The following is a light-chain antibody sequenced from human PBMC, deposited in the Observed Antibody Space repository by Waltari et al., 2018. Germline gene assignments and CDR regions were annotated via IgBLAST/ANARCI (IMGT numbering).Light chain of an antibody. CDR3: TSYTSAASWV. Sequence: QSALTQPASVSGSPGQSITISCTGTSSDVGGYHYVCWFQQHPGRAPKLIIYDVSNRPSGVSTRFSGSKSANTASLTISGLQTEDEADYYCTSYTSAASWVFGAGTKLTVV. CDR1: SSDVGGYHY. CDR2: DVS. V-gene: IGLV2-14*03. J-gene: IGLJ3*02.